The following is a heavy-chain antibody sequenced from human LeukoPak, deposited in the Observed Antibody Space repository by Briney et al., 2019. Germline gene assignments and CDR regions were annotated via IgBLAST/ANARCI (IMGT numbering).Heavy chain of an antibody. V-gene: IGHV1-18*01. CDR1: GYTFTSYG. CDR2: INAYNGNT. CDR3: ARIHGSGPYNYYYYYMDV. D-gene: IGHD6-19*01. Sequence: ASVKVSCKASGYTFTSYGISWVRQAPGQGLEWMGWINAYNGNTNYAQKLQGRVTMTTDTSTSTAYMELRSLRSDDTAVYYCARIHGSGPYNYYYYYMDVWGKGTTVTVSS. J-gene: IGHJ6*03.